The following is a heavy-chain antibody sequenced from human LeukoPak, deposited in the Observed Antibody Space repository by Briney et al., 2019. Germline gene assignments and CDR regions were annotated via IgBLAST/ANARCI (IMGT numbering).Heavy chain of an antibody. Sequence: SETLSLTCAVYGGSFSGYYWSWIRQPPGKGLERIGEINHSGSTNYNPSLKSRVTISVDTSKNQFSLKLSSVTAADTAVYYCASRRGVGATADYWGQGALVTVSS. J-gene: IGHJ4*02. CDR2: INHSGST. CDR3: ASRRGVGATADY. V-gene: IGHV4-34*01. CDR1: GGSFSGYY. D-gene: IGHD1-26*01.